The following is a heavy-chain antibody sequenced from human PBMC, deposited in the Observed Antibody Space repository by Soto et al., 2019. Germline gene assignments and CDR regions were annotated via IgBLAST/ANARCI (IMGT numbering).Heavy chain of an antibody. V-gene: IGHV3-9*01. CDR3: AKEKIAVAGLFDY. CDR2: ISWNSGSI. J-gene: IGHJ4*02. Sequence: SGGSLRLSCAASGFTFDDYAMHWVRQAPGKGLEWVSGISWNSGSIGYADSVKGRFTISRGNAKNSLYLQMNSLRAEDTALYYCAKEKIAVAGLFDYWGQGTLVTVSS. CDR1: GFTFDDYA. D-gene: IGHD6-19*01.